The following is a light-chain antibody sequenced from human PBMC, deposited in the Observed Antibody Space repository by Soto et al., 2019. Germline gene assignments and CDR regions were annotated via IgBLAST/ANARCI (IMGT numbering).Light chain of an antibody. J-gene: IGKJ5*01. CDR2: WAS. CDR3: QQYYSFIT. V-gene: IGKV4-1*01. Sequence: DIVMTQSPDSLAVSLGELATINCKSSQRVLYSSNNKNSLAGYQQKPGQPPQLLIYWASTRESGLPDRFSGSGSGPEYTLTITSLPAADVAVYDCQQYYSFITFGQGTRLAIK. CDR1: QRVLYSSNNKNS.